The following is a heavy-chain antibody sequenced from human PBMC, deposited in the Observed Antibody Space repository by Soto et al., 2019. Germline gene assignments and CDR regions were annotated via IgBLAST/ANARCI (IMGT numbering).Heavy chain of an antibody. CDR3: ATRAGGYGEVYYYNYGMDV. D-gene: IGHD3-22*01. V-gene: IGHV3-23*01. J-gene: IGHJ6*02. CDR2: ISGSGGSS. CDR1: GFTFSSYA. Sequence: GGSLRLSCAASGFTFSSYAMSWGRQAPGKGLEWVSAISGSGGSSYYADSVKGRFAMSRDNSKNTLYLHMNSLRAEDTAVSYCATRAGGYGEVYYYNYGMDVWGQGTTVTVSS.